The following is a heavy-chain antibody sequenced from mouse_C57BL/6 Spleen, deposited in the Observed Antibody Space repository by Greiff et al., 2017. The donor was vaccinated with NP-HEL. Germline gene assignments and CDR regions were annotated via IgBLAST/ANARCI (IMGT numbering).Heavy chain of an antibody. V-gene: IGHV1-50*01. CDR3: ARSGGYYEDDY. J-gene: IGHJ2*01. D-gene: IGHD2-3*01. Sequence: QVQLQQPGAELVKPGASVKLSCKASGYTFTSYWMQWVKQRPGQGLEWIGEIDPSDSYTNYNQKFKGKATLTVDTSSSTAYMQLSSLTSEDSAVYYCARSGGYYEDDYWGQGTTLTVSS. CDR2: IDPSDSYT. CDR1: GYTFTSYW.